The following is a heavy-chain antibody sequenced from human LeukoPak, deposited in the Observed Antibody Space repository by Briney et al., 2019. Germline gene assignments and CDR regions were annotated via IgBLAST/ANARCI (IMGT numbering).Heavy chain of an antibody. J-gene: IGHJ4*02. CDR2: ISYDGSNK. CDR1: GFTFSSYA. D-gene: IGHD1-26*01. CDR3: ARDRVGATDYFGY. V-gene: IGHV3-30*09. Sequence: PGGSLRLSCAASGFTFSSYAMHWVRQAPGKGPEWVAVISYDGSNKYYADSVKGRFAISRDNSKNTLYLQMNSLRAEDTAVYYCARDRVGATDYFGYWGQGTLVTVSS.